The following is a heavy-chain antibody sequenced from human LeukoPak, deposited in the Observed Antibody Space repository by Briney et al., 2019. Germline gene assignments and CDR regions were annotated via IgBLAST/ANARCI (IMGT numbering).Heavy chain of an antibody. CDR2: IYYSGST. CDR3: TRVEYDSSIDY. Sequence: PSETLSLTCTVSGGSISSYYWGWIRQPPGKGLEWIGSIYYSGSTYYNPSLKSRVTISVDTSKNQFSLKLSSVTAADTAVYYCTRVEYDSSIDYWGQGTLVTVSS. V-gene: IGHV4-39*01. CDR1: GGSISSYY. J-gene: IGHJ4*02. D-gene: IGHD3-22*01.